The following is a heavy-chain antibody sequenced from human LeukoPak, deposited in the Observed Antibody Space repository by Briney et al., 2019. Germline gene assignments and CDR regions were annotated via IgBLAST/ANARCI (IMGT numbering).Heavy chain of an antibody. D-gene: IGHD3-10*01. V-gene: IGHV3-23*01. CDR2: ISGSGNRT. CDR3: AKGKPTVYYYGSGSYYNY. Sequence: GGSLRLSCAASRFTFSTYGMNWVRQTPGKGLEWVSAISGSGNRTYHADSVKGRFTISRDNSKNMLYLQMNSLRAEDTALYYCAKGKPTVYYYGSGSYYNYWGQGTLVTVSS. CDR1: RFTFSTYG. J-gene: IGHJ4*02.